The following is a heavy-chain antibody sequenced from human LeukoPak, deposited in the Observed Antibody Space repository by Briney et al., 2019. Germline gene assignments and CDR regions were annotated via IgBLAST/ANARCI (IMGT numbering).Heavy chain of an antibody. CDR1: GGSLTSTNY. V-gene: IGHV4-4*02. CDR3: AREGGPYRPLDY. J-gene: IGHJ4*02. Sequence: SGTLSLTCGVSGGSLTSTNYWTWVRPPPGKGLEWIGEVNLQGSTNYNPSLMGRVAISVDMSENHISLQLASVTAADTAVYYCAREGGPYRPLDYSGQGTLVTVSS. CDR2: VNLQGST.